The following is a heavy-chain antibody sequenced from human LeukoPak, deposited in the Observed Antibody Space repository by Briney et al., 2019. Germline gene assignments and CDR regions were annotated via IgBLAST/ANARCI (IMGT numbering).Heavy chain of an antibody. CDR3: AKPSSGWFDY. Sequence: PGGSLRLSCAASGXTFSTYAMSWVRQAPGKGLEWVSAISGSDGSTYYADSVKGRFTISRDNSKNTLYLQMNSLRPEDTAVFYCAKPSSGWFDYWGQGTLVTVSS. V-gene: IGHV3-23*01. D-gene: IGHD6-19*01. J-gene: IGHJ4*02. CDR1: GXTFSTYA. CDR2: ISGSDGST.